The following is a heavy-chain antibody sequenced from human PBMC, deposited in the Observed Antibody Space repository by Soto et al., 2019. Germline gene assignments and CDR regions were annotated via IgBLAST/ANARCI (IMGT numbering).Heavy chain of an antibody. J-gene: IGHJ6*02. CDR2: ISYDGSNK. Sequence: VQLLESGGGLVQPGGSLRLSCAASGFTFSSYAMSWVRQAPGKGLEWVAVISYDGSNKYYADSVKGRFTISRDNSKNTLYLQMNSLRAEDTAVYYCAKDRTRTTVTYYYYGMDVWGQGTTVTVSS. CDR1: GFTFSSYA. CDR3: AKDRTRTTVTYYYYGMDV. V-gene: IGHV3-30*18. D-gene: IGHD4-17*01.